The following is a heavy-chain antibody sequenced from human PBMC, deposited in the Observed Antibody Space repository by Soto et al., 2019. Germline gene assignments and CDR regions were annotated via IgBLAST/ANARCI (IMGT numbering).Heavy chain of an antibody. D-gene: IGHD3-9*01. Sequence: EVHLVDSGGGLVQPGGSLRLSCVASGFPFSSYWMSWVRQAPGKGLEWVANIKEDGSDKYYVDSVKGRFTISRDNAKNSLYLQMHSLRVEDTAVYYCVGVSLTGSWGQGTLVAVSS. V-gene: IGHV3-7*01. J-gene: IGHJ5*02. CDR1: GFPFSSYW. CDR2: IKEDGSDK. CDR3: VGVSLTGS.